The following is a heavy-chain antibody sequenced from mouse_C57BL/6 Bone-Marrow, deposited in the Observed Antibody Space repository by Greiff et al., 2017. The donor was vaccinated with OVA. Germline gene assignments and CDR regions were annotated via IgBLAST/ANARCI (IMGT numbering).Heavy chain of an antibody. CDR1: GYTFTDYY. V-gene: IGHV1-26*01. CDR3: ARRGSYYGGFFLDY. CDR2: INPNNGGT. Sequence: VQLQQSGPELVKPGASVKISCKASGYTFTDYYMNWVKQSHGKSLEWIGDINPNNGGTSYNQKFKGKATLTVDKSSSTAYMELRSLTSEDSAVYYCARRGSYYGGFFLDYWGQGTTLTVSS. J-gene: IGHJ2*01. D-gene: IGHD1-1*01.